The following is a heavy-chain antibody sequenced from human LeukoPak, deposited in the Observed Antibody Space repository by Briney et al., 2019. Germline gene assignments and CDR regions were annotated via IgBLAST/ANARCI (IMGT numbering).Heavy chain of an antibody. Sequence: ASVKASCKASGYTFTSYDINWVRQATGQGLEWMGWMNPNSGNTGYAQKFQGRVTMTRNTSISTAYMKLSSLRSEDTAVYYCARDYSSGWYEVFDYWGQGTLVTVSS. J-gene: IGHJ4*02. D-gene: IGHD6-19*01. CDR2: MNPNSGNT. CDR3: ARDYSSGWYEVFDY. V-gene: IGHV1-8*01. CDR1: GYTFTSYD.